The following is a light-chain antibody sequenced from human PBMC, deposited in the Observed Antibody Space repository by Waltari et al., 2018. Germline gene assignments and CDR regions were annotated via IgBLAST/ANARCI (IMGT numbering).Light chain of an antibody. Sequence: TQPPAQTGAPSWTSTASNTGTSVLTWSRSHAHWYQQLPGMAPKLLIYGNDQRPSGVPARFSGSKSGASASLAISGLQAEDEADYYCQSYDGSMSGPAFGGGTKVTVL. V-gene: IGLV1-40*03. CDR3: QSYDGSMSGPA. J-gene: IGLJ3*02. CDR2: GND. CDR1: SVLTWSRSH.